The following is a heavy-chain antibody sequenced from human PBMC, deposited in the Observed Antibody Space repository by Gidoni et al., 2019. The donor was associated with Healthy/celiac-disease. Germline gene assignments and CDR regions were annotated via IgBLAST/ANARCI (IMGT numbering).Heavy chain of an antibody. V-gene: IGHV3-15*07. Sequence: EVQLVESGGGLVKPGGSLRLSCAASGFTFSHAWMNWVRQGPGKGLEWVGRIKSRADSGTTDYATPVKGRFTISRDDSKNTLYLQMNSLKTEDTAVYYCTTQGQGFLYYYCGMDVWGQGTTVTVSS. CDR1: GFTFSHAW. CDR2: IKSRADSGTT. J-gene: IGHJ6*02. CDR3: TTQGQGFLYYYCGMDV.